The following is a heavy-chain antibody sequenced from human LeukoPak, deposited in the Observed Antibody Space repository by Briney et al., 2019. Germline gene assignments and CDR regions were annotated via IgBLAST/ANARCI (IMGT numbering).Heavy chain of an antibody. CDR1: GYTFTGYY. CDR3: ARARPASIAARIWFDP. Sequence: ASVKVSCKASGYTFTGYYMHWVRQAPGQGLEWMGWINPNSGGTNYAQKFQGRVTMTRDTSISTAYMELSRLRSDDTAVCYCARARPASIAARIWFDPWGQGTLVTVSS. V-gene: IGHV1-2*02. J-gene: IGHJ5*02. D-gene: IGHD6-6*01. CDR2: INPNSGGT.